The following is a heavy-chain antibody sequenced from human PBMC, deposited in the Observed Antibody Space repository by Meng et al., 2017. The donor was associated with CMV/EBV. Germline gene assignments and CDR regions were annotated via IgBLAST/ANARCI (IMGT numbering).Heavy chain of an antibody. Sequence: GPVLVKSSEPLSLPCTVLGGSMSSSSYYWGWIRQPPGKGLEWIGSIYYSGSTYYNPSLKSRVTISVDTSKNQFSLKLSSVTAADTAVYYCASLAGDYWGQGTLVTVSS. CDR1: GGSMSSSSYY. D-gene: IGHD3-10*01. V-gene: IGHV4-39*07. CDR2: IYYSGST. J-gene: IGHJ4*02. CDR3: ASLAGDY.